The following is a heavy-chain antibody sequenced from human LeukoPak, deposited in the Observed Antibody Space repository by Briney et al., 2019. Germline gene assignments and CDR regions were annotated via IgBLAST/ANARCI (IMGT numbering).Heavy chain of an antibody. CDR3: ARELYSSSAHDAFDI. CDR1: GYTFTGYY. Sequence: ASVKVSCKASGYTFTGYYMHWVRQAPGQGLEWMGWINPNSGGTNYAQEFQGRVTMTRDTSISTAYMELSRLRSDDTAVYYCARELYSSSAHDAFDIWGQGTMVTVSS. D-gene: IGHD6-13*01. V-gene: IGHV1-2*02. J-gene: IGHJ3*02. CDR2: INPNSGGT.